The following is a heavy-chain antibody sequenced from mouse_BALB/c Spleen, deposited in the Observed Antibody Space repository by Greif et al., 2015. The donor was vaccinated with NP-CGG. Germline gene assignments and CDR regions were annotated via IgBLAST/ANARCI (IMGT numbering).Heavy chain of an antibody. J-gene: IGHJ1*01. D-gene: IGHD1-1*01. V-gene: IGHV1-7*01. Sequence: VQLQQSGAELAKPGASVKMSCKASGHTFTSYWMHWVKQRPGQGLEWIGYINPSTGYTEYNQKFKDKATLTADKSSSTAYMQLSSLTSEDSAVYYCARSYEGYFDVWGAGTTVTVSS. CDR1: GHTFTSYW. CDR3: ARSYEGYFDV. CDR2: INPSTGYT.